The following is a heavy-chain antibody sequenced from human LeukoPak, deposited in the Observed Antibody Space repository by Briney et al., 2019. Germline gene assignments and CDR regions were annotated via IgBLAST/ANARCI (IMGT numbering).Heavy chain of an antibody. D-gene: IGHD3-22*01. CDR1: GASLENLHW. Sequence: PSETLPLTCSVSGASLENLHWWTWVRQPPGQGPEWIGEVFHSGTTNDNPSLKSRVTMSADKSKNQFSLTLNSVTAADTATYYCARAVGDYMRYGGYFIDSWGQGTLVVVSS. CDR3: ARAVGDYMRYGGYFIDS. J-gene: IGHJ4*02. CDR2: VFHSGTT. V-gene: IGHV4-4*02.